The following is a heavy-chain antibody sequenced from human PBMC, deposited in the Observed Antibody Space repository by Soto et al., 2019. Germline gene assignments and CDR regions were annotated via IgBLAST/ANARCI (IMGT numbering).Heavy chain of an antibody. J-gene: IGHJ4*02. CDR3: AKPGSGPILTGYYSFDY. Sequence: PGGSLRLSCAASGFTFSSYAMSWVRQAPGKGLEWVSAISGSGGSTYYADSVKGRFTISRDNSKNTLYLQMNSLRAEDTAVYYCAKPGSGPILTGYYSFDYWGQGTLVTVSS. CDR1: GFTFSSYA. V-gene: IGHV3-23*01. CDR2: ISGSGGST. D-gene: IGHD3-9*01.